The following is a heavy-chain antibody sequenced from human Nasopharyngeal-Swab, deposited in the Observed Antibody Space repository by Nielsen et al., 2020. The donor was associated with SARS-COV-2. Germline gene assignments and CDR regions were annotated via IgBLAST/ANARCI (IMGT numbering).Heavy chain of an antibody. CDR3: GLLPPVYYYYGMDV. CDR1: GYTFTSYA. D-gene: IGHD3-22*01. Sequence: ASVKVSCKASGYTFTSYAMHWVRQAPGQRLEWMGWINAGNGNTTYSQKFQGRVTITRDTSASTAYMELSSLRSEDTAVYYCGLLPPVYYYYGMDVWGQGTTVTVSS. J-gene: IGHJ6*02. CDR2: INAGNGNT. V-gene: IGHV1-3*01.